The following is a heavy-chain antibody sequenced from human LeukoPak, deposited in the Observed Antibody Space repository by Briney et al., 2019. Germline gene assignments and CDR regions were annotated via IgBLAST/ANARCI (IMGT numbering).Heavy chain of an antibody. Sequence: PSETLSLTCAVYGGSFSGYYWSWIRQPPGKGLEWIGEINHSGSTNYNPSLKSRVTISVDTSKNQFSLKLSSVTAADTAVYYCARGFLLRYSGGWFDPWGQGTLVTVSS. V-gene: IGHV4-34*01. CDR2: INHSGST. CDR1: GGSFSGYY. J-gene: IGHJ5*02. CDR3: ARGFLLRYSGGWFDP. D-gene: IGHD3-9*01.